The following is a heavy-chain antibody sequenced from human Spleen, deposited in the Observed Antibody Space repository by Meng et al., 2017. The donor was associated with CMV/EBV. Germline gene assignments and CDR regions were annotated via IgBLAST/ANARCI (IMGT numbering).Heavy chain of an antibody. Sequence: GGSLRLSCAASGFTFSDHYMDWVRQAPGKGLQWVGRIRNKVKSYTTEYAASVKGRFTISRDDSKNSLYLQMNSLKTEDTAVYYGGRVGYRDDSGSNFDYWGQGTLVTVSS. CDR1: GFTFSDHY. J-gene: IGHJ4*02. CDR2: IRNKVKSYTT. CDR3: GRVGYRDDSGSNFDY. V-gene: IGHV3-72*01. D-gene: IGHD3-22*01.